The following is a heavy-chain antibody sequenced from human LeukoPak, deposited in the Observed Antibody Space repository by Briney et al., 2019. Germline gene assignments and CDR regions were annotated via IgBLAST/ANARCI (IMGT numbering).Heavy chain of an antibody. D-gene: IGHD1-1*01. CDR3: ARSGNGGTFDY. V-gene: IGHV3-66*01. Sequence: GGSLRLSCAASGFTVSSNYMNWVRQAPGKGLEWVSVIYSGGSTYYADSVRGRFTISRDNSKNTLYLQMNSLRAEDTAVYYCARSGNGGTFDYWGQGTLVTVSS. CDR2: IYSGGST. CDR1: GFTVSSNY. J-gene: IGHJ4*02.